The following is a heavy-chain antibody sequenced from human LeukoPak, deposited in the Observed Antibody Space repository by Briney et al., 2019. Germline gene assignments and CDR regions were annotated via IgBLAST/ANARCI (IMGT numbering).Heavy chain of an antibody. CDR3: AKDLIVGAIY. CDR2: ISGSGGST. D-gene: IGHD1-26*01. Sequence: GGSLRLSCAASVFTFSSYSMSWVRQAPWKGLEWVSAISGSGGSTYYADSVKGRFTISRDNSKNTLYLQMNSLRAEDTAVYYCAKDLIVGAIYWGQGTLVTVSS. CDR1: VFTFSSYS. V-gene: IGHV3-23*01. J-gene: IGHJ4*02.